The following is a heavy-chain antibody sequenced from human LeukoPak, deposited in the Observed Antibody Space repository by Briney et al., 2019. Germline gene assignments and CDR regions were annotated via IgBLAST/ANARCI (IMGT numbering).Heavy chain of an antibody. CDR2: IYYSGST. D-gene: IGHD6-13*01. CDR3: ARGPWYSSSWYDY. V-gene: IGHV4-59*01. CDR1: GGSISSYY. J-gene: IGHJ4*02. Sequence: SETLSLTCTVSGGSISSYYWSWIRQPPGKGLERIGYIYYSGSTNYNLSLKSRVTISVDTSKNQFSPELSSVTAADTAVYYCARGPWYSSSWYDYWGQGTLVTVSS.